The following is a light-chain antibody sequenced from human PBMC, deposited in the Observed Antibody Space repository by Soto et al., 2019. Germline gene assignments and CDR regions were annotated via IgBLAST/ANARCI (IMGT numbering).Light chain of an antibody. J-gene: IGKJ2*01. V-gene: IGKV3-20*01. CDR1: QSVNSKF. CDR2: GAS. CDR3: QQFDDSRPAFT. Sequence: ESVLTQSPGSLSLSPGERATLSCRASQSVNSKFLNWYQHKPGQAPRLLIYGASLRATGIPDRFSGGRSGADFTLTITRLQPEDSAVYFCQQFDDSRPAFTFGQGTKLEI.